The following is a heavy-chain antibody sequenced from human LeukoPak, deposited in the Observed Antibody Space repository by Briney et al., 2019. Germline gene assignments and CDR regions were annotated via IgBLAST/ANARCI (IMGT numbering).Heavy chain of an antibody. CDR2: ISFDGSAK. J-gene: IGHJ4*02. CDR3: AKDRVTAAGYYFDY. V-gene: IGHV3-30*18. D-gene: IGHD6-13*01. CDR1: GFTFSNYG. Sequence: GGSLRLSCAASGFTFSNYGMHWVRQAPGKGLEWVSVISFDGSAKYYADSVKGRFTISRDSSKNTLYLQMTSLRAEDTAVYYCAKDRVTAAGYYFDYWGQGTLVTVSS.